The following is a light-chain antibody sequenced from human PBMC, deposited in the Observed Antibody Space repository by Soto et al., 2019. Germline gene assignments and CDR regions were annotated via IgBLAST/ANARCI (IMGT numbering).Light chain of an antibody. CDR3: SSYTTGSTLYV. CDR2: EVN. V-gene: IGLV2-14*01. Sequence: QSVLIQPASVSGSPGQSITISCTGSSNDIGAYKYVSWYLQHPGKAPKLIIFEVNNRPSGVSNRFSGSKSGNTASLTISGLQAEDEADYYCSSYTTGSTLYVFGTGTKLTVL. CDR1: SNDIGAYKY. J-gene: IGLJ1*01.